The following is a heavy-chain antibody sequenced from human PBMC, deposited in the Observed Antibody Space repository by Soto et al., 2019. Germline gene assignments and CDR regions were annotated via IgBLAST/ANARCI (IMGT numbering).Heavy chain of an antibody. Sequence: GGSLRLSCAASGFTFSSYAMHWVRQAPGKGLEWVAVISYDGSNKYYADSVKGRFTISRDNSKNTRYLQMNSLRAEDTAVYYCASLYGGLEGGDWGQGTLVTVSS. CDR3: ASLYGGLEGGD. CDR2: ISYDGSNK. CDR1: GFTFSSYA. J-gene: IGHJ4*02. D-gene: IGHD3-10*01. V-gene: IGHV3-30-3*01.